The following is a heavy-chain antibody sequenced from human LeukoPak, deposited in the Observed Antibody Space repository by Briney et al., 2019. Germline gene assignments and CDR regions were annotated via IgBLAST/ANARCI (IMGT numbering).Heavy chain of an antibody. D-gene: IGHD3-10*01. CDR3: AREMRIYYGSGSYYTNNYYYYYYMDV. J-gene: IGHJ6*03. CDR2: INWNGGST. V-gene: IGHV3-20*04. CDR1: RFTFSSYA. Sequence: GGSLRLSCAASRFTFSSYAMHWVRQAPGKGLEWVSGINWNGGSTGYADSVKGRFTISRDNAKNSLYLQMNSLRAEDTALYYCAREMRIYYGSGSYYTNNYYYYYYMDVWGKGTTVTVSS.